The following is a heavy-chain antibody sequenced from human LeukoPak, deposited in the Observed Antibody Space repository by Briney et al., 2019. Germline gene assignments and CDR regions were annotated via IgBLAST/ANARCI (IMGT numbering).Heavy chain of an antibody. D-gene: IGHD4-17*01. CDR3: ARDGGEGYDYGDYGEGYFDY. V-gene: IGHV3-20*04. J-gene: IGHJ4*02. Sequence: GGSLRLSCAASGFTFDDYGMSWVRQAPGEGLEWVSGINWNGGSTGYADSVKGRFTISRDNAKNSLYLQMNSLRAEDTALYYCARDGGEGYDYGDYGEGYFDYWGQGTLSPSPQ. CDR1: GFTFDDYG. CDR2: INWNGGST.